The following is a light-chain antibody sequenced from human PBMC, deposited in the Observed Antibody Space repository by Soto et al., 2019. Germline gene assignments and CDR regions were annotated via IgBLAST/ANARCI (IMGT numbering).Light chain of an antibody. V-gene: IGLV1-44*01. J-gene: IGLJ1*01. CDR2: TTY. CDR1: DSNIGSFT. CDR3: ASWDDSLSGFV. Sequence: QSVLTQPPSASGTPGQRVTISCSGSDSNIGSFTVHWYQQLPGTAPKPLIHTTYQRPSGVPDRFSGSKSGTSGSLAISGLQPEDEADYYCASWDDSLSGFVFGTGTKLTVL.